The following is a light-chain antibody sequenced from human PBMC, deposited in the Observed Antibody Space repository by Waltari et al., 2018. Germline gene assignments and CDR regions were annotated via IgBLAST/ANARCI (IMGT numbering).Light chain of an antibody. CDR1: ESFSTSF. V-gene: IGKV3-20*01. CDR3: QEFGGAPPFT. J-gene: IGKJ3*01. CDR2: GTS. Sequence: EILLTQSPGTLSLSPGERATLSCRARESFSTSFLVWYQQKNGQAPRVLIYGTSTRAAGTPDRFSGSGSGTDFTLTISRLEPEDFGVYYCQEFGGAPPFTFGPGTRVDMK.